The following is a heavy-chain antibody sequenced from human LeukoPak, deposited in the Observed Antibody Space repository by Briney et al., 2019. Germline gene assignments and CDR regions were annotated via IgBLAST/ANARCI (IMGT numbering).Heavy chain of an antibody. V-gene: IGHV4-34*11. J-gene: IGHJ4*02. CDR2: VYHTGNT. Sequence: SETLSLTCAVYGGSVSGSYWSWIRLPPGKGLEWIGYVYHTGNTNYNPSLRSRATISLDTSKNDVTLNLRSVTAADTAIYYCARHPFATPFDFWGRGTLVTVSS. CDR3: ARHPFATPFDF. CDR1: GGSVSGSY.